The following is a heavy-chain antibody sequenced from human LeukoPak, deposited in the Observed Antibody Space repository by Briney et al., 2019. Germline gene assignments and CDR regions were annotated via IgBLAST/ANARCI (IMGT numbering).Heavy chain of an antibody. CDR2: ISDSGSHT. Sequence: GGSLRLSCAAFRFAFSNYAMSWVRQAPGKGLEWVSAISDSGSHTYYADSVKGRFTISRDNSKNTLYLQMNSLRAEDTAVYYCASFERTVAGPYNWFDPWGQGTLVTVSS. D-gene: IGHD6-19*01. CDR3: ASFERTVAGPYNWFDP. V-gene: IGHV3-23*01. CDR1: RFAFSNYA. J-gene: IGHJ5*02.